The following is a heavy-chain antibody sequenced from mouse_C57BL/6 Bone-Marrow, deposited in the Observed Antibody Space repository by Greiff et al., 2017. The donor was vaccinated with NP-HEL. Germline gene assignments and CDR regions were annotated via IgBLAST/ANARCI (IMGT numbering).Heavy chain of an antibody. Sequence: EVKLMESGGDLVKPGGSLKLSCAASGFTFSSYGMSWVRQTPDKRLEWVATISSGGSYTYYPDSVKGRCTISRDNAKNTLYLQMSSLKSEDTAMYYSAGHQLGRFAYWGQGTLVTVSA. CDR3: AGHQLGRFAY. V-gene: IGHV5-6*01. CDR2: ISSGGSYT. D-gene: IGHD4-1*02. CDR1: GFTFSSYG. J-gene: IGHJ3*01.